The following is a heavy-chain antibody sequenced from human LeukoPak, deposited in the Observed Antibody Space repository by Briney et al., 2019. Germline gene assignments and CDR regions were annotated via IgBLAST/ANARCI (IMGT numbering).Heavy chain of an antibody. CDR2: IHTSGTT. J-gene: IGHJ4*02. V-gene: IGHV4-61*02. CDR1: GGSITGDSYY. Sequence: PSQTLSLTCTVSGGSITGDSYYLPWIRQPAGKGLEWIGRIHTSGTTDYKPSLKSRVTISLDTSKTQFSLKLSSVTAADTAVYYCARGCTYGHGAMFDYWGQGTLVTVSP. D-gene: IGHD5-18*01. CDR3: ARGCTYGHGAMFDY.